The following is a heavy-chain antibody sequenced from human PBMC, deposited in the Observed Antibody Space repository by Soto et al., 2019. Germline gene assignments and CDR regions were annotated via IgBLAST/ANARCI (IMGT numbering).Heavy chain of an antibody. V-gene: IGHV3-30-3*01. CDR3: ARDTRDYAPRGFDY. CDR2: ISYDGSNK. CDR1: GFTFSRYA. J-gene: IGHJ4*02. Sequence: GGSLRLSCAASGFTFSRYAAHWVRQAPGKGLEWVAVISYDGSNKYYADSVKGRFTISRDNSKNTLYLQMNSLRAEDTAVYYCARDTRDYAPRGFDYWGQGT. D-gene: IGHD2-2*01.